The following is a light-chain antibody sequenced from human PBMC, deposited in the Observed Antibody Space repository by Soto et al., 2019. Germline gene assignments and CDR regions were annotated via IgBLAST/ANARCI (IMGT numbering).Light chain of an antibody. CDR2: SAS. J-gene: IGKJ1*01. CDR3: KQSFSSPWT. CDR1: QSISSY. V-gene: IGKV1-39*01. Sequence: DIQMTQSPSSLSASVGDRVTITCRASQSISSYLNWYQQKPGKVPDLLIYSASGLRSGVQSRFSGSGSGTDFTLSIRSLQPEDFATYFCKQSFSSPWTFGQGTKVDIK.